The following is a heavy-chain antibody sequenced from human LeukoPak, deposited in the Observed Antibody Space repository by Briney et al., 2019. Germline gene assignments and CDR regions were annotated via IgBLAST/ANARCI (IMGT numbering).Heavy chain of an antibody. V-gene: IGHV3-74*01. CDR2: VNSDGSGT. J-gene: IGHJ4*02. D-gene: IGHD5-12*01. CDR3: ARESKYSGYPFDY. Sequence: GGSLRFSCAASGFTFSSYWMHWVRQAPGKGLVWVSRVNSDGSGTTYADSVKGRFTISRDNAKNTLYLQMNSLRAEDTAVYYCARESKYSGYPFDYWGQGTLVTVSS. CDR1: GFTFSSYW.